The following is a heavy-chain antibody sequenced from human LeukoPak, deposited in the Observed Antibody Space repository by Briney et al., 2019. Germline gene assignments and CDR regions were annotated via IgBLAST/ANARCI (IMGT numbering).Heavy chain of an antibody. Sequence: PGGSLRLSCAASGFTFSSYSMNWVRQAPGKGLEWVSSISSSSSYIYYADSVKGRFTISRDNAKNSLYLQMNSLRAEDTAVYHCARGGDTAMVRFDYWGQGTLVTVSS. CDR2: ISSSSSYI. J-gene: IGHJ4*02. V-gene: IGHV3-21*01. D-gene: IGHD5-18*01. CDR3: ARGGDTAMVRFDY. CDR1: GFTFSSYS.